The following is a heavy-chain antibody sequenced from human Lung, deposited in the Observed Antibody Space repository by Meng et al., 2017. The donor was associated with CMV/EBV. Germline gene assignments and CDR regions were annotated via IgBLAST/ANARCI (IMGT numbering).Heavy chain of an antibody. CDR2: ISGSGGST. CDR3: EKDGLDP. J-gene: IGHJ5*02. CDR1: GFTFGDYY. V-gene: IGHV3-23*01. Sequence: GGSXRLCCAASGFTFGDYYMSWIRQAPGKGLDWVSAISGSGGSTYYADSVKGRFTISRDNSRNTLYLQMNSLRAEDTAVYYCEKDGLDPWGQGTLVTVAS.